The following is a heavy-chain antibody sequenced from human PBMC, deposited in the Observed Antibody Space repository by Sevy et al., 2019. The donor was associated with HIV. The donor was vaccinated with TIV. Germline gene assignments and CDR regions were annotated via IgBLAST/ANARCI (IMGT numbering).Heavy chain of an antibody. Sequence: GGSLRLSCTASGFYFGIHWVRQAPGKGLEWVALIWYDGINKDYADSVKGRFTISRDNSKNTVSLQMNSLRAEDTGMYYCARWGNSSGIDYWGQGTLVTVSS. CDR3: ARWGNSSGIDY. CDR1: GFYFG. D-gene: IGHD3-22*01. V-gene: IGHV3-33*01. CDR2: IWYDGINK. J-gene: IGHJ4*02.